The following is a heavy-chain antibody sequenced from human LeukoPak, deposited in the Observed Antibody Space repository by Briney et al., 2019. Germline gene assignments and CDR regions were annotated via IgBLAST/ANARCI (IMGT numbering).Heavy chain of an antibody. CDR3: ARPRAAYYYYSGMDV. CDR2: IYPGDSDT. V-gene: IGHV5-51*01. D-gene: IGHD6-13*01. CDR1: GYSFTSYW. J-gene: IGHJ6*02. Sequence: KPEESLKISCKGSGYSFTSYWIGWVRQMPGKGLEWMGIIYPGDSDTRYSPSFQGQVTISADKSISTAYLQWSSLKASDTAMYYCARPRAAYYYYSGMDVWGQGTTVTVSS.